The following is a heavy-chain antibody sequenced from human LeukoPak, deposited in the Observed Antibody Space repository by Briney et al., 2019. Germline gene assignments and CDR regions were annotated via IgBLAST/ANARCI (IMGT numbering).Heavy chain of an antibody. CDR3: ARGSVRLRYGAWFDP. J-gene: IGHJ5*02. CDR2: INNSGST. Sequence: PSETLSLTCAVYGGSFSGYYWSWIRQPPGKGLEWIGEINNSGSTNYNPSLKSRVTISVDTSKNQFPLKLSSVTAADTAVYYCARGSVRLRYGAWFDPWGQGTLVTVSS. CDR1: GGSFSGYY. D-gene: IGHD4/OR15-4a*01. V-gene: IGHV4-34*01.